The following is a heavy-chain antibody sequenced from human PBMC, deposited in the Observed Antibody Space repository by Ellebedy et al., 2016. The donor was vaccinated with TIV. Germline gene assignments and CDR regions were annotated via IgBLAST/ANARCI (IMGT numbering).Heavy chain of an antibody. CDR1: GYTFTIYG. D-gene: IGHD3-22*01. V-gene: IGHV1-18*04. CDR2: ISAYNGNT. CDR3: ATSKLYLDTSGYFDY. J-gene: IGHJ4*02. Sequence: AASVKVSCKASGYTFTIYGINWVRQAPGQGLEWMGWISAYNGNTNYAQKLQGRVTMTTDTSTSTAYMELRSLRSDDTAVYYCATSKLYLDTSGYFDYWGQGTRVTVSS.